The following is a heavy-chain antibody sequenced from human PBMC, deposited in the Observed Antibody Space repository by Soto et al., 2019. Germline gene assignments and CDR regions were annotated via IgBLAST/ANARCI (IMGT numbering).Heavy chain of an antibody. Sequence: GGSLRLSCAASGFTFDDYAMHWVRQVPGKGLEWVSGINWNSGSTGYGDSVKGRFAISRDNAKNSLHLQMTSLRAEDTAFYYCVKDESINWYSGHFRHWGQGTLVTV. V-gene: IGHV3-9*01. CDR1: GFTFDDYA. CDR2: INWNSGST. CDR3: VKDESINWYSGHFRH. J-gene: IGHJ1*01. D-gene: IGHD6-13*01.